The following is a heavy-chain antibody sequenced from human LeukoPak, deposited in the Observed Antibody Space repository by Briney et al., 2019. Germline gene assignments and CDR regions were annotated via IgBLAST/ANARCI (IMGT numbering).Heavy chain of an antibody. D-gene: IGHD2-2*01. CDR3: ARDGVPAYNWFDP. Sequence: ASVKVSCKASGYTFTNYGISWVRQAPGQGLEWMGWISTYNGNTNYAQKLQGRVTMTTDTSTSTAYLELRSLISDDTAVYYCARDGVPAYNWFDPGGQGTLVTVSS. V-gene: IGHV1-18*01. CDR1: GYTFTNYG. CDR2: ISTYNGNT. J-gene: IGHJ5*02.